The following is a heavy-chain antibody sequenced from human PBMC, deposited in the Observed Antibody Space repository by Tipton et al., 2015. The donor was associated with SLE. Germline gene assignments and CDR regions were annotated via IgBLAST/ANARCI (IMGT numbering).Heavy chain of an antibody. Sequence: TLSLTCTVSGGSISSHYWSWIRQPPGKGLEWIGYVYYTGITNYKSSLKSRCTISVDTSKNQFSLKLTSVTAADTAVYYCTRDGDGDYLVGFDLWGRGTLVTVSS. V-gene: IGHV4-59*11. J-gene: IGHJ2*01. D-gene: IGHD4-17*01. CDR1: GGSISSHY. CDR2: VYYTGIT. CDR3: TRDGDGDYLVGFDL.